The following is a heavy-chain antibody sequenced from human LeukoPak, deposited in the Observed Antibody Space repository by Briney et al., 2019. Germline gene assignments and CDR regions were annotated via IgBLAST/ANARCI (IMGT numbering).Heavy chain of an antibody. CDR1: GFTFDDYA. D-gene: IGHD5-18*01. V-gene: IGHV3-9*01. CDR2: ISWNSGSI. CDR3: ARALRDTAMVSV. J-gene: IGHJ4*02. Sequence: PGGSLRLSCAASGFTFDDYAMHWVRQAPGKGLEWVSGISWNSGSIGYADSVKGRFTISRDNAKNSLYLQMNSLRAEDTAVYYCARALRDTAMVSVWGQGTLVTVSS.